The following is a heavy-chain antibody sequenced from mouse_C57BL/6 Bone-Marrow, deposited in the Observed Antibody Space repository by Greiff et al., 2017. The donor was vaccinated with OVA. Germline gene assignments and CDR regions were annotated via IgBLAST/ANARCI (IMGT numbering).Heavy chain of an antibody. V-gene: IGHV5-2*01. CDR2: INSDGGSP. CDR1: EYEFPSHD. CDR3: ANRGDGGKNYFDY. Sequence: EVQGVESGGGLVQPGESLKLSCESNEYEFPSHDMSWVRKTPEKRLELVAAINSDGGSPYYPATMERRFIISRDNTKKTLYLQMSSLRAEDTAWYYCANRGDGGKNYFDYWGQGTTLTVSS. D-gene: IGHD3-3*01. J-gene: IGHJ2*01.